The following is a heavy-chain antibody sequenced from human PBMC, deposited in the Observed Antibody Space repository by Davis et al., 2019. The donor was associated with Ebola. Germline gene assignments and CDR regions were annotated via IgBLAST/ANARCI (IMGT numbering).Heavy chain of an antibody. CDR1: GFTFSGSA. CDR3: TRQGLIRYSSSSEVS. D-gene: IGHD6-6*01. CDR2: IRSKANSYAT. Sequence: PGGSLRLSCAASGFTFSGSAMHWVRQASGKGLEWVGRIRSKANSYATAYAASVKGRFTISRDDSKNTAYLQMNSLKTEDTAVYYCTRQGLIRYSSSSEVSWGQGTLVTVSS. J-gene: IGHJ5*02. V-gene: IGHV3-73*01.